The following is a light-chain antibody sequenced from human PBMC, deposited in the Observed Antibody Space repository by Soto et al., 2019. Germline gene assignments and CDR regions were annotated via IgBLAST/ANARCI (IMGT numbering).Light chain of an antibody. J-gene: IGKJ1*01. Sequence: DIQMTQSPSTLSASVGDRVTITCRASQSISSWLAWYQQKPGKAPKLLIYDASSLESGVPSRFSGSGSGTEFTLTISSLQPDVFATYYCQQYNSYSWTFVQGTKV. CDR3: QQYNSYSWT. V-gene: IGKV1-5*01. CDR1: QSISSW. CDR2: DAS.